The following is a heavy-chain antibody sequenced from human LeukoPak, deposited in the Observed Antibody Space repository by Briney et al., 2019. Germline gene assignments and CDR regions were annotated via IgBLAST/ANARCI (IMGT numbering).Heavy chain of an antibody. J-gene: IGHJ4*02. D-gene: IGHD3-10*01. V-gene: IGHV3-74*01. CDR2: INTDGSIT. Sequence: GGSLRLSCAASGFTFSDYWIHWVRQAPGKGLVWVSRINTDGSITNYADSVKGRFSISRDNAKNTLYLQMSSLRAEDTAVYCCARDRGPRTGFMVREAYDYWGQGTLVTVSS. CDR3: ARDRGPRTGFMVREAYDY. CDR1: GFTFSDYW.